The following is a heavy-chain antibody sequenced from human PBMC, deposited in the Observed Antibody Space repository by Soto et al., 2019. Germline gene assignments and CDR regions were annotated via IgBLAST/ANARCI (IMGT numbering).Heavy chain of an antibody. D-gene: IGHD1-26*01. CDR2: IDPSGGST. CDR3: ARDSGHYYRSDAFDK. V-gene: IGHV1-46*01. Sequence: QVQLVQSGAEVKKPGASVKVSCKASGYTFTASYMHWVRQAPGQGLEWMGIIDPSGGSTSYSQKFQGRVTMTRDTSTSTVYMELNSLRSEDTAVFYYARDSGHYYRSDAFDKWGQGTMVTVSS. J-gene: IGHJ3*02. CDR1: GYTFTASY.